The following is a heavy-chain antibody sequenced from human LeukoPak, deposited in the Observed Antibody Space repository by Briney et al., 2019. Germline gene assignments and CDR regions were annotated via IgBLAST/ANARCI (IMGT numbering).Heavy chain of an antibody. CDR2: ITSSSSDI. CDR3: ARDFRGYRGYTYDH. J-gene: IGHJ4*02. CDR1: GFTFSSYN. D-gene: IGHD5-12*01. V-gene: IGHV3-21*01. Sequence: GGSLRLSCAASGFTFSSYNMNWVRQAPGKGLAWVSSITSSSSDIYYADSVKGRFTISRDNAKNSLYLQMDSLRAEDTAVYYCARDFRGYRGYTYDHWGQGTLVTVSS.